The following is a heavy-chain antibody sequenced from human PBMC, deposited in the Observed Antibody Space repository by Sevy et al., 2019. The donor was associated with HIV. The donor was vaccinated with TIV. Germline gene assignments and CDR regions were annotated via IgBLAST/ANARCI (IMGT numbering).Heavy chain of an antibody. CDR1: GFTFSSYG. CDR3: TKCHESNDWYLGY. Sequence: GGSLRLSCAASGFTFSSYGMSWVRQAPGKGLQWVSSILNSGGGTTYADSVRGRFTISRDNSKNMLYLQMNSLRAEDSAVYYCTKCHESNDWYLGYWGQGTLVTVSS. V-gene: IGHV3-23*01. D-gene: IGHD1-1*01. CDR2: ILNSGGGT. J-gene: IGHJ4*02.